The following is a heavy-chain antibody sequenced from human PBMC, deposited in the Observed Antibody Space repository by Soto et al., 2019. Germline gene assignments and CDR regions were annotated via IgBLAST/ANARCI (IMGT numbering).Heavy chain of an antibody. D-gene: IGHD6-13*01. CDR3: ARDLTAAAEALDY. CDR2: INPNSGGT. Sequence: QVQLVQSGAEVKKPGASVKVSCKTSGYTFTGYYMHWVRQAPGQGLEWMGWINPNSGGTNYAQKFQGWVTMTRDTSISTAYMELSRLRSDDTAVYYCARDLTAAAEALDYWGQGTLVTVSS. V-gene: IGHV1-2*04. CDR1: GYTFTGYY. J-gene: IGHJ4*02.